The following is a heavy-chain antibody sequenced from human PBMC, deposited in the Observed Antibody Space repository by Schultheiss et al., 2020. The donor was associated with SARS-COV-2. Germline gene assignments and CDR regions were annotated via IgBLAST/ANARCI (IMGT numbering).Heavy chain of an antibody. CDR3: ARDSLSGYYYSTAFDI. V-gene: IGHV3-21*01. CDR2: ISSSSSYI. D-gene: IGHD3-22*01. CDR1: GFTFSSYS. Sequence: GGSLRLSCAASGFTFSSYSMNWVRQAPGKGLEWVSSISSSSSYIYYADSVKGRFTISRDNAKNSLYLQMNSLRAEDTAVYYCARDSLSGYYYSTAFDIWGQGTMVTVSS. J-gene: IGHJ3*02.